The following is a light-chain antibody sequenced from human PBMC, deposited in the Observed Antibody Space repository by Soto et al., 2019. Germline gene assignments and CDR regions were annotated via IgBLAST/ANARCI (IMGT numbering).Light chain of an antibody. J-gene: IGKJ1*01. CDR2: DAS. Sequence: EIVMTQSPGTLSLSPGARATLSCRASQSVSSYLAWYQQKPGQAPRLLISDASARATGIPDRFSGSGSGTDFTLTISRQVPEDFGVYYCQQYGDSPVTCGQGTKVEIK. CDR1: QSVSSY. V-gene: IGKV3-20*01. CDR3: QQYGDSPVT.